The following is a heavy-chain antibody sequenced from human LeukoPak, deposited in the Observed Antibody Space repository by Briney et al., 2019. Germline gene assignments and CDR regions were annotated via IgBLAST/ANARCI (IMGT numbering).Heavy chain of an antibody. D-gene: IGHD6-19*01. CDR3: ARGQAVAGV. J-gene: IGHJ4*02. V-gene: IGHV4-59*13. CDR1: VGSISSYH. CDR2: IYYSGYT. Sequence: PSETLSLTCSVSVGSISSYHWCCIRHPPGKGLEWIGYIYYSGYTNYNPSLQSRVTMSVDTSKNQFSLQLSSVTAADTAVYYCARGQAVAGVWGQGTLVTVSS.